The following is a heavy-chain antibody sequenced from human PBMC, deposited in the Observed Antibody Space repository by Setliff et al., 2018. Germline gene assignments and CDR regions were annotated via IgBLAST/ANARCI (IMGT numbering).Heavy chain of an antibody. V-gene: IGHV5-51*01. CDR3: ARYDSSGYHYYYGMDV. D-gene: IGHD3-22*01. Sequence: PGESLKISCKGSGYSFTSYWIGWVRQMPGKGLEWMGIIYPGDSDTRYSPSFQGQVTISADKSISTAYLQWSSLKASGTAMYYCARYDSSGYHYYYGMDVWGQGTTVTVSS. J-gene: IGHJ6*02. CDR1: GYSFTSYW. CDR2: IYPGDSDT.